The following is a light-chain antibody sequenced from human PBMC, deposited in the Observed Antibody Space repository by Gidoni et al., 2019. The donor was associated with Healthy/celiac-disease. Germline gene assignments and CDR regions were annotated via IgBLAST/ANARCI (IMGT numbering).Light chain of an antibody. Sequence: AIRMTQSPSSFSASTGDRVTITCRASQGISSYFTWYQQKPGKAPKLLIYAASTLQSGVPSRFSGSGSGTDFTLTISCLQSEDFATYYCQQYYSYPSFXXXTKLEIK. V-gene: IGKV1-8*01. CDR3: QQYYSYPS. CDR1: QGISSY. CDR2: AAS. J-gene: IGKJ2*03.